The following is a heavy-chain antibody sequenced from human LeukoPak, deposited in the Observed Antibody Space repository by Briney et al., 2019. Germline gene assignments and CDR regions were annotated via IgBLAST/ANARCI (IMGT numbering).Heavy chain of an antibody. CDR1: GFAFSSYA. CDR3: AKATGYLL. V-gene: IGHV3-23*01. CDR2: ISNSDDST. D-gene: IGHD1-14*01. Sequence: GESLRLSCAASGFAFSSYAMSWVRQAPGKGLEWVSTISNSDDSTYCADSVKGRFTISRDNSENTLYLQMNSLRAEDTAVYYCAKATGYLLWGQGTLVTVSS. J-gene: IGHJ4*02.